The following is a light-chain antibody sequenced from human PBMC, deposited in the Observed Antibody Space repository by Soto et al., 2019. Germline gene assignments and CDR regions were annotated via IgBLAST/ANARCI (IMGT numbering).Light chain of an antibody. CDR1: SSDVGVYDY. CDR2: DVS. V-gene: IGLV2-8*01. Sequence: QSALTQPASASGSPGQSVTISCTGTSSDVGVYDYVSWYQQHPGKAPKVMIYDVSKRPSGVPGRFSGSKSGNTASLTVSGLQAEDEADYYCSSYAGSNNWVFGGGTKLTVL. CDR3: SSYAGSNNWV. J-gene: IGLJ3*02.